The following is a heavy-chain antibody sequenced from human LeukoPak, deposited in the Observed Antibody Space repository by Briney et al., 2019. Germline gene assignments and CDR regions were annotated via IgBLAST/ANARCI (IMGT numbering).Heavy chain of an antibody. CDR3: AGHHPRNTVDF. CDR2: ISDIGSI. D-gene: IGHD2-8*02. V-gene: IGHV4-59*08. CDR1: GGSISSYY. Sequence: SETLSLTCTVSGGSISSYYWSWIRQPPGKGLEWIAYISDIGSINYNPSLKSRVIISLETSKNQFSLKLSSVTAADTAVYYCAGHHPRNTVDFWGQGTLVTVSS. J-gene: IGHJ4*02.